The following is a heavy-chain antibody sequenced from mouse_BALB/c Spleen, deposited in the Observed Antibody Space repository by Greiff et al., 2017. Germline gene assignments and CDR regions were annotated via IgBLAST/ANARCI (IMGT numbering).Heavy chain of an antibody. CDR3: ARDPEYGNWAMDD. D-gene: IGHD2-10*02. CDR1: GFTFSSYG. V-gene: IGHV5-6-3*01. J-gene: IGHJ4*01. CDR2: INSNGGST. Sequence: EVMLVESGGGLVQPGGSLKLSCAASGFTFSSYGMSWVRQTPDKRLELVATINSNGGSTYYPDSVKGRFTISRDNAKNTLYLQMSSLKSEDTAMYYCARDPEYGNWAMDDWGQGTSVTVSS.